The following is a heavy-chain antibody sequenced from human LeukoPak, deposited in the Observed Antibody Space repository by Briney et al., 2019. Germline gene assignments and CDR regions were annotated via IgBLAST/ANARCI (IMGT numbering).Heavy chain of an antibody. J-gene: IGHJ3*02. V-gene: IGHV3-21*01. D-gene: IGHD3-9*01. CDR3: ARDSYYDILTGYYLGHDAFDI. Sequence: PGGSLRLSCAASGFTFSSYSMNWVRQAPGKGLEWVSSISSSSSYIYYADSVKGRFTISRDNAKNSLYLQMNSLRAEDTAVYYCARDSYYDILTGYYLGHDAFDIWGQGTMVTVSS. CDR1: GFTFSSYS. CDR2: ISSSSSYI.